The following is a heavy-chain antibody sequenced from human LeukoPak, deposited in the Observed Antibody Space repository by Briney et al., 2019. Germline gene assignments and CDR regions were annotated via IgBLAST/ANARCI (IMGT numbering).Heavy chain of an antibody. V-gene: IGHV3-30*02. J-gene: IGHJ4*02. CDR1: GFTFSSYG. D-gene: IGHD6-13*01. CDR2: IRYDGSNK. CDR3: AKAHIGDSSTVGSFDN. Sequence: GGSLRLSCAASGFTFSSYGMHWVRQAPGKGLEWVAFIRYDGSNKYYADSVKGRVTISRDNSKNTLYRQMNSLRAEDTAVYYCAKAHIGDSSTVGSFDNWGQGTLVTVSS.